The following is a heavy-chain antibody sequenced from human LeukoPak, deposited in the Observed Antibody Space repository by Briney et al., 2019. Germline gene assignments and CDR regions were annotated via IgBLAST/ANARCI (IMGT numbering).Heavy chain of an antibody. Sequence: GASVKVSCKASGYTFTGYYMHWVRQAPGQGLEWMGWINPNSGGTNYAQKFQGRVTMTRGTSISTAFMDLSRLRSDDTAVYYCARVKTMIVVVRLFDYWGQGTQVTVSS. D-gene: IGHD3-22*01. CDR3: ARVKTMIVVVRLFDY. CDR2: INPNSGGT. J-gene: IGHJ4*02. CDR1: GYTFTGYY. V-gene: IGHV1-2*02.